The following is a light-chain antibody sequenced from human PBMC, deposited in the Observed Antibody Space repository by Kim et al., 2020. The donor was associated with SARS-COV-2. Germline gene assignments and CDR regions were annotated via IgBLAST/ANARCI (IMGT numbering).Light chain of an antibody. CDR2: GKN. CDR3: NARDSNDNVV. J-gene: IGLJ2*01. V-gene: IGLV3-19*01. CDR1: SLRSYY. Sequence: VALGQTVRITCQGDSLRSYYATWYQQKPGQAPIIVIYGKNNRPSGIPDRFSGSSSGNTASLTITGTQASDEADYYCNARDSNDNVVFGGGTQLTVL.